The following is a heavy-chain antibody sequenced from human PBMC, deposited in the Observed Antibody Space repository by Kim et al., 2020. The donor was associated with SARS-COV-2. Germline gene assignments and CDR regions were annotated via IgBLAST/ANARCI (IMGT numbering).Heavy chain of an antibody. Sequence: ASVKVSCKASGYTFTGYYMHWVRQAPGQGLEWMGWINPNSGGTNYAQKFHGRVTMTRDTSISTAYMELSRLRSDDTAVYYCASHPHGGVGAFDIWGQGTMVTVSS. J-gene: IGHJ3*02. CDR3: ASHPHGGVGAFDI. D-gene: IGHD3-16*01. V-gene: IGHV1-2*02. CDR1: GYTFTGYY. CDR2: INPNSGGT.